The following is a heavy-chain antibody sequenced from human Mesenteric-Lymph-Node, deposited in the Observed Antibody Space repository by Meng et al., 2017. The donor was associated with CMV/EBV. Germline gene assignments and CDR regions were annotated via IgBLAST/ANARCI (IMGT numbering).Heavy chain of an antibody. D-gene: IGHD2-2*01. CDR2: IWDDGTRK. J-gene: IGHJ6*02. CDR3: AKANLHGYCSSTSCHYGMDV. CDR1: GLTFNNYG. V-gene: IGHV3-33*06. Sequence: GESLKISCAASGLTFNNYGMHWVRQAPGKGLEWVAVIWDDGTRKYYGDSVKGRFSISRDNSKNTLYLQMDSLRAEDTAVYYCAKANLHGYCSSTSCHYGMDVWGQGTTVTVSS.